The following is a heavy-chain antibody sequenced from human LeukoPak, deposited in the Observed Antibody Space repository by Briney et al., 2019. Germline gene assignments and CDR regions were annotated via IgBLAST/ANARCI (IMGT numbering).Heavy chain of an antibody. CDR1: GYIFTGYY. J-gene: IGHJ4*02. V-gene: IGHV1-2*02. D-gene: IGHD4-17*01. CDR2: INPNSGGT. CDR3: ARGDSTVTTRVGVDY. Sequence: ASVKVSCKASGYIFTGYYMHWVRQAPGQGLEWMGWINPNSGGTNYAQKFQGRVTMTRDTSISTAYMELSRLRSDDTAVYYCARGDSTVTTRVGVDYWGQGALVTVSS.